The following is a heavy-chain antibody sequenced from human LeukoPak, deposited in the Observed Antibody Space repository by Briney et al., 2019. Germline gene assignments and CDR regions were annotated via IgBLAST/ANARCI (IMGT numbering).Heavy chain of an antibody. CDR2: INHSGTT. Sequence: SETLSLTCAVHGGSLSGYYWSWIRQPPGKGLEWIGEINHSGTTNYNPSLKSRVTISVDTSKNQFSLKLSSVTAADTAVYYCASLWFGDYWGQGTLVTVSS. CDR3: ASLWFGDY. J-gene: IGHJ4*02. D-gene: IGHD3-10*01. V-gene: IGHV4-34*01. CDR1: GGSLSGYY.